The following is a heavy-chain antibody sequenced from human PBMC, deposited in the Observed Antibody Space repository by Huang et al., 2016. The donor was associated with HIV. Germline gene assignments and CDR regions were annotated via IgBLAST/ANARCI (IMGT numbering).Heavy chain of an antibody. CDR2: INPSGRT. V-gene: IGHV4-34*01. CDR3: ARGRGDARGFLGLDF. D-gene: IGHD3-16*01. CDR1: GGSFSGPN. Sequence: QVQLHQWGAGLLKPSETLSLTCAVYGGSFSGPNWTWIRQTPGKGLEWIGEINPSGRTNYSPSLKRRVTISLDTSKNQFSLRLRSVTAADTAVYYCARGRGDARGFLGLDFWGQGTLVTVSS. J-gene: IGHJ4*02.